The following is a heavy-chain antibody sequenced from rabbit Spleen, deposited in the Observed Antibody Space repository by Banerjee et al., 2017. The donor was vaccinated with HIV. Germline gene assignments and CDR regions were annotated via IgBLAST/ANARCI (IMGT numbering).Heavy chain of an antibody. V-gene: IGHV1S40*01. CDR3: ARFYAGYGDFGYAAM. CDR2: IDTGSSGFT. Sequence: QSLEESGGDLVKPGASLTLTCKASGLDFSGDSYDSYMCWVRQAPGKGLEWIACIDTGSSGFTYFASWAKGRFTISKTSSTTVTLQMTSLTAADTATYFCARFYAGYGDFGYAAMWGQGTLVTVS. J-gene: IGHJ4*01. D-gene: IGHD7-1*01. CDR1: GLDFSGDSY.